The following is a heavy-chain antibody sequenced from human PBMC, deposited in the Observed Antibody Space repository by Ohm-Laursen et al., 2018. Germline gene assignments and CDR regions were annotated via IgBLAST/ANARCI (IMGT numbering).Heavy chain of an antibody. D-gene: IGHD2-8*01. CDR3: ARDLLGYCTNGVCYRNAGMDV. CDR1: GGSISSGGYY. J-gene: IGHJ6*02. V-gene: IGHV4-31*03. Sequence: SDTLSLTCTVSGGSISSGGYYWSWIRQHPGKGLEWIGYIYYSGSTYYNPSLKSRVTISVDTSKNQFSLKLSSVTAADTAVYYCARDLLGYCTNGVCYRNAGMDVWGQGTTVTVSS. CDR2: IYYSGST.